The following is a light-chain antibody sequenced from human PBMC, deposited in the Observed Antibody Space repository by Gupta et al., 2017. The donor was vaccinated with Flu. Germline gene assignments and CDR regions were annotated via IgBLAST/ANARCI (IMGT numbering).Light chain of an antibody. CDR3: QQYDTSPPGYS. CDR1: QTVTTNS. Sequence: ESVWTQSPGTLSLSPWERATLSCRASQTVTTNSLALYQHKPGQAPRLLIYGASSRATGIPDKISGSGSGTDFTLTISSLEPEDFAVYYCQQYDTSPPGYSFGQGTTLEIK. CDR2: GAS. V-gene: IGKV3-20*01. J-gene: IGKJ2*03.